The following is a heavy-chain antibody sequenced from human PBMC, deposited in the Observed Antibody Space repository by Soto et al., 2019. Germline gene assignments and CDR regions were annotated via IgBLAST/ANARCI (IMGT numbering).Heavy chain of an antibody. CDR3: AGTTVSSSYYGLDV. CDR1: GASISSGDYY. CDR2: MYYSGTN. D-gene: IGHD4-4*01. V-gene: IGHV4-30-4*01. J-gene: IGHJ6*02. Sequence: QVQLQESGPGPVKPSQTLSLTCTVSGASISSGDYYWTWIRQPPGKGLEWMGYMYYSGTNYYNPSPQCRVSVSVDSSKTQFSLKLSSLLSADTAVYYCAGTTVSSSYYGLDVWGQGSTVTVSS.